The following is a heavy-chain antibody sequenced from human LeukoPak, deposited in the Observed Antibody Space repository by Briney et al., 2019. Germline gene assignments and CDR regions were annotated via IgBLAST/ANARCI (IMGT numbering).Heavy chain of an antibody. CDR3: ARESAGFGELLSYFDY. Sequence: ASVKVSCKASGYTFTSYGISWVRQAPGQGLEWMGIINPSGGSTSYAQKFQGRVTMTRDTSTSTVYMELSSLRSEDTAVYYCARESAGFGELLSYFDYWGQGTLVTVSS. D-gene: IGHD3-10*01. J-gene: IGHJ4*02. CDR2: INPSGGST. V-gene: IGHV1-46*01. CDR1: GYTFTSYG.